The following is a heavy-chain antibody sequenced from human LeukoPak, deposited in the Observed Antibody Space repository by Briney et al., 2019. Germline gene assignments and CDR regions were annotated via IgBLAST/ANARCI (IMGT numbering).Heavy chain of an antibody. J-gene: IGHJ6*03. CDR1: GGTFSSYA. V-gene: IGHV1-69*01. D-gene: IGHD1-26*01. Sequence: SVKVSCEASGGTFSSYAISWVRQAPGQGLEWMGGIIPIFGTANYAQKFQGRVTITADESTSTAYMELSSLRSEDTAVYYYASAKWELPGHYYYMDVWGKGTTVTVSS. CDR2: IIPIFGTA. CDR3: ASAKWELPGHYYYMDV.